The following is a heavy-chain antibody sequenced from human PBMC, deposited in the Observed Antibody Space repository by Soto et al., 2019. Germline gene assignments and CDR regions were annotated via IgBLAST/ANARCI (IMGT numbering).Heavy chain of an antibody. V-gene: IGHV4-59*01. Sequence: SETLSLTCTVSGGYISSYYWSWIRQPPGKGLEWIGYIYYSGSTNYNPSLESRVTISVDTSKKQFSLKLQSVTAADTAMYYCARVNVWKWPPQYYLDYWGQGILVTVSS. J-gene: IGHJ4*02. CDR3: ARVNVWKWPPQYYLDY. CDR2: IYYSGST. CDR1: GGYISSYY. D-gene: IGHD5-12*01.